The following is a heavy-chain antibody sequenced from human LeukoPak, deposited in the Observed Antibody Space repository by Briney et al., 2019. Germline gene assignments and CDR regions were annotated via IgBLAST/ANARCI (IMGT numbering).Heavy chain of an antibody. CDR1: GGSISSSSYY. V-gene: IGHV4-39*07. J-gene: IGHJ4*02. D-gene: IGHD3-22*01. Sequence: SETLSLTCTVSGGSISSSSYYWGWIRQPPGKGLEWIGSIYYSGSTYYNPSLKSRVTISVGTSKNQFSLKLSSVTAADTAVYYCARVMSDYYDSSGYFDYWGQGTLVTVSS. CDR3: ARVMSDYYDSSGYFDY. CDR2: IYYSGST.